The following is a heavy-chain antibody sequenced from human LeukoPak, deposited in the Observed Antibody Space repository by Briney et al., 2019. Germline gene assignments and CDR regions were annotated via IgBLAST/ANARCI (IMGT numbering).Heavy chain of an antibody. CDR2: IKQDGSEK. CDR1: GFTFSSYW. V-gene: IGHV3-7*03. D-gene: IGHD3-22*01. J-gene: IGHJ6*02. CDR3: ARIGDSSGYYCGMDV. Sequence: GGSLRLSCAASGFTFSSYWMSWVRQAPGKGLEWVANIKQDGSEKYYGDSVKGRFTISRDNAKNSLYLQMNSLRAEDTAVYYCARIGDSSGYYCGMDVWGQGTTVTVSS.